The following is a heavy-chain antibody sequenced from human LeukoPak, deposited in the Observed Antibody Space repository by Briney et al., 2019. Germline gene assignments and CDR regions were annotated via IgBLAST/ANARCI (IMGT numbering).Heavy chain of an antibody. Sequence: PSETLSLTCTVSGVSINTYYWGWIRQPPGKGLEWIGYIYYTGTTNNNPSLKSRITMSVDTSRNQFSLNLKSATAADTAVYYCARGMVTTAVGAFDVWGQGTMVTVSS. D-gene: IGHD4-17*01. CDR2: IYYTGTT. V-gene: IGHV4-59*01. J-gene: IGHJ3*01. CDR3: ARGMVTTAVGAFDV. CDR1: GVSINTYY.